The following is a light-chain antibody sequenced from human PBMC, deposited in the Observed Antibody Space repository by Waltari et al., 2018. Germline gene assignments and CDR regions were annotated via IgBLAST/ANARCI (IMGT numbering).Light chain of an antibody. V-gene: IGLV2-14*03. CDR2: DVV. CDR3: CCYKRGATGV. CDR1: SSDVGGYDY. J-gene: IGLJ3*02. Sequence: SCTGTSSDVGGYDYVSWYQQSPGKAPKLIIYDVVKRPSGVSTRFSASKSDNTASLTISGLQAEDEGEDYCCCYKRGATGVFGGGTALTV.